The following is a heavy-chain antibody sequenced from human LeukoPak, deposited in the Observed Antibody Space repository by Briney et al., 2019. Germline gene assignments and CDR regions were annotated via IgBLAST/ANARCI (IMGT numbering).Heavy chain of an antibody. J-gene: IGHJ4*02. CDR1: GFTFSSYS. Sequence: PGGSLRLSCAASGFTFSSYSMNWVRQAPGKGLEWVSSISSSSSYIYYADSVKGRFTISRDNAKNSLYLQMNSLRAEDTAVYYCARDPKVGSPDYFDYWGQGTLVTVSP. CDR2: ISSSSSYI. V-gene: IGHV3-21*01. CDR3: ARDPKVGSPDYFDY. D-gene: IGHD3-16*01.